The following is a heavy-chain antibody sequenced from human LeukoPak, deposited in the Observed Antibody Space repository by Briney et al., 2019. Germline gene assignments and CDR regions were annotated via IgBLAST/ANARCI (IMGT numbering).Heavy chain of an antibody. CDR2: IYHSGST. Sequence: SETLSLTCTVSGYSISSGYYWGWIRQPPGKGLEWIGSIYHSGSTYYNPSLKSRVTISVDTSKNQFSLKLSSVTAADTAVYYCARDPSIAAAGNFQHWGQGTLVTVSS. CDR1: GYSISSGYY. J-gene: IGHJ1*01. CDR3: ARDPSIAAAGNFQH. V-gene: IGHV4-38-2*02. D-gene: IGHD6-13*01.